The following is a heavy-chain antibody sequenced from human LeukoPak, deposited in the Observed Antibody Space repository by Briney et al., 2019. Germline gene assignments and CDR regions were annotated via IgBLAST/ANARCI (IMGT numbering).Heavy chain of an antibody. J-gene: IGHJ4*02. CDR2: ISYDGSNK. D-gene: IGHD2-2*01. CDR3: TRGLYQN. CDR1: GFTFSSYA. Sequence: GGSLRLSCAASGFTFSSYAMHWVRQAPGKGLEWVAVISYDGSNKYYADSVKGRFTISRDNSKNSLYLQMNTLRAEDTAVYYCTRGLYQNWGQGTLVTVSS. V-gene: IGHV3-30*04.